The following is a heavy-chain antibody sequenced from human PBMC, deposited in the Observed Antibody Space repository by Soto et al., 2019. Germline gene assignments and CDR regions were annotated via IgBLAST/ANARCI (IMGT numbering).Heavy chain of an antibody. D-gene: IGHD3-3*01. CDR1: GGSISSYY. CDR2: IYYSGST. Sequence: SETLSLTCTVSGGSISSYYWSWIRQPPGKGLEWIGYIYYSGSTNYNPSLKSRVTISVDTSKNQFSLKLSYVTAADTAVFYCASRYGSRFYFWGQGSLVPGSS. J-gene: IGHJ4*02. V-gene: IGHV4-59*08. CDR3: ASRYGSRFYF.